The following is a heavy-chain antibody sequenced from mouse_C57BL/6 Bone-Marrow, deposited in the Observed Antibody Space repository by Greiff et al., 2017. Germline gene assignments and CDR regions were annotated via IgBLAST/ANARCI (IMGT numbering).Heavy chain of an antibody. CDR3: ARSYYGRSRYWYFDV. CDR1: GYTFTTYP. V-gene: IGHV1-47*01. Sequence: QVQLQQSGAELVKPGASVKMSCKASGYTFTTYPIEWMKQNHGKSLEWIGNFHPYNDDTKYNEKFKGKATLTVEKSSSTVYLELSRLTSDDSAVYYSARSYYGRSRYWYFDVWGTGTTVTVSS. CDR2: FHPYNDDT. J-gene: IGHJ1*03. D-gene: IGHD1-1*01.